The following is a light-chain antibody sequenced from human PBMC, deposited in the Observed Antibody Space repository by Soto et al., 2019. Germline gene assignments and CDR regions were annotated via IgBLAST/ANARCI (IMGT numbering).Light chain of an antibody. CDR1: QSVNSN. CDR2: GPS. J-gene: IGKJ1*01. CDR3: QQYNNWPLT. Sequence: EIVLTQSPATLSVSPGERATLSCRASQSVNSNLAWYHQKPGQAPRLLVYGPSTRSTGIPARFSGSGSGTEFTLTISSLQSEDFAVYYCQQYNNWPLTFGQGTKVDIK. V-gene: IGKV3-15*01.